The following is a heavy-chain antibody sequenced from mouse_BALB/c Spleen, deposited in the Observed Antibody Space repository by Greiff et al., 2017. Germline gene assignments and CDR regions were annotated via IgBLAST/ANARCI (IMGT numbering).Heavy chain of an antibody. Sequence: VQLVESGAELVRPGASVTLSCKASGYTFTDYEMHWVKQTPVHGLEWIGAIDPETGGTAYNQKFKGKATLTADKSSSTAYMELRSLTSEDSAVYYCTNYGYRYFDVWGAGTTVTVSS. CDR3: TNYGYRYFDV. J-gene: IGHJ1*01. CDR2: IDPETGGT. D-gene: IGHD1-1*01. CDR1: GYTFTDYE. V-gene: IGHV1-15*01.